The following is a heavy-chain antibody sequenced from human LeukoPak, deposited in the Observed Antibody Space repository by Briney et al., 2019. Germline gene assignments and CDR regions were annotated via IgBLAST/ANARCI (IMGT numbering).Heavy chain of an antibody. CDR1: GFNFGSYS. J-gene: IGHJ5*02. CDR3: VRGYSYGWFDP. Sequence: PGGSLRLSCAASGFNFGSYSMTWVRQAPGKGLGWVSTISGSGGSTHYADSVKGRFTISRDNSKNTLYLQMNSLRADDTAVYYCVRGYSYGWFDPWGQGTLVTVSS. CDR2: ISGSGGST. D-gene: IGHD5-18*01. V-gene: IGHV3-23*01.